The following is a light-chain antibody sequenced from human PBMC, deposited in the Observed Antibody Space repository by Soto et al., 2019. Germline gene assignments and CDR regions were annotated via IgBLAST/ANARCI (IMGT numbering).Light chain of an antibody. CDR3: SSYTSSSPLYV. Sequence: QSALTQPASVSGSPGQSITISCTGTSSDVGGYNYVSWYQQHPGKAPKLMIYDVSNRPSGVSNRFSGSKSGNTASLTIPGLQAEDEADYYCSSYTSSSPLYVFGTGTKVTVL. V-gene: IGLV2-14*01. J-gene: IGLJ1*01. CDR2: DVS. CDR1: SSDVGGYNY.